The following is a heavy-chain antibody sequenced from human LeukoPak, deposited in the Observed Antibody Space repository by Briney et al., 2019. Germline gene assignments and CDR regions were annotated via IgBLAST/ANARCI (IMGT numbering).Heavy chain of an antibody. Sequence: ASVKVSCKASGYTFTGYYMHWVRQAPGQGLEWMGWINPNSGGTNYAQKFQGRVTMTRDTSISTAYMELSRLRPDDTAVYYCARGIIAAAGTYWFDPWGQGTLVTVSS. V-gene: IGHV1-2*02. CDR3: ARGIIAAAGTYWFDP. D-gene: IGHD6-13*01. CDR2: INPNSGGT. CDR1: GYTFTGYY. J-gene: IGHJ5*02.